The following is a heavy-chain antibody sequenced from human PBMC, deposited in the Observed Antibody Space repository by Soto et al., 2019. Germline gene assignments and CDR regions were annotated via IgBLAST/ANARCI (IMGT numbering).Heavy chain of an antibody. Sequence: GGSLRLSCAASGFTFSSYAMHWVRQAPGKGLEWVAVISYDGSNKYYADSVKGRFTISRDNSKNTLYLQMNSLRAEDTAVYYCARDWGNCSGGSCYSANDYCGQGT. CDR2: ISYDGSNK. D-gene: IGHD2-15*01. CDR1: GFTFSSYA. CDR3: ARDWGNCSGGSCYSANDY. J-gene: IGHJ4*02. V-gene: IGHV3-30-3*01.